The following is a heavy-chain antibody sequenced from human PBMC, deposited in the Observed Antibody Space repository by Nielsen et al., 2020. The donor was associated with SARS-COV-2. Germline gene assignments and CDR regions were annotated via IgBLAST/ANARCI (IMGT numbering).Heavy chain of an antibody. CDR2: IYYSGSP. CDR3: VRDLYSFGLGSPHFFEY. D-gene: IGHD3/OR15-3a*01. Sequence: SETLSLTCTVSGGSISSGVYYWSWIRQHPGKGLEWIGYIYYSGSPYYNPSLKSRVTISVDTSKNQFSLKLSSVTAADTAVYYCVRDLYSFGLGSPHFFEYWGQGTLVTVSS. CDR1: GGSISSGVYY. V-gene: IGHV4-31*03. J-gene: IGHJ4*02.